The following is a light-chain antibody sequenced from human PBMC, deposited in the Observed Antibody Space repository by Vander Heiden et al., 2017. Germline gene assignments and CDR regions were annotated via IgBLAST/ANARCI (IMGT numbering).Light chain of an antibody. J-gene: IGKJ1*01. CDR1: QSISSY. CDR2: AAS. Sequence: DIQMTQSPSYLSASVGDRVTITCRASQSISSYLNWYQQKPGKAPKLLIYAASSFQSGVPSRFSGSGYGTDFTLTISSRLPEDFSAYYCQQNYSSPPWTFGQGTKVEIK. V-gene: IGKV1-39*01. CDR3: QQNYSSPPWT.